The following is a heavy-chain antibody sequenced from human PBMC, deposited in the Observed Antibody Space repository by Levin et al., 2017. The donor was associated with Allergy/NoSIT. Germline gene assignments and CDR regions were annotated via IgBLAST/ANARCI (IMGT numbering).Heavy chain of an antibody. CDR3: ARGMTSGWYEYY. V-gene: IGHV3-11*01. CDR1: GFSFSDYY. Sequence: SCAASGFSFSDYYMSWIRQAPGKGLEWVSSISSSGSDVYYTDSVKGRFTISRDNTKNSLYLQMNSLRAEDTAMYYCARGMTSGWYEYYWGQGTLVTVSS. CDR2: ISSSGSDV. D-gene: IGHD6-19*01. J-gene: IGHJ4*02.